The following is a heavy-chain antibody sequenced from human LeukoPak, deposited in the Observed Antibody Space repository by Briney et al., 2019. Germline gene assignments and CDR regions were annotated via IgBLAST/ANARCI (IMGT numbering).Heavy chain of an antibody. CDR3: AGSSGWLFDY. J-gene: IGHJ4*02. CDR1: RSTFSSLD. V-gene: IGHV3-21*01. Sequence: GGSLRLSCAASRSTFSSLDFNWVRQAPGKGLKWVASINWDASYMFYADSVRGRFTISRDNAKNSVYLQMNSLRAEDTAVYYCAGSSGWLFDYWGQGSLVAVSS. CDR2: INWDASYM. D-gene: IGHD6-19*01.